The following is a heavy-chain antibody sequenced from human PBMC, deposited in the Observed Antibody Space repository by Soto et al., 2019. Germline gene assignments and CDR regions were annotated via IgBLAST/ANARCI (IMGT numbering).Heavy chain of an antibody. J-gene: IGHJ6*02. Sequence: GSLRLSCAASGFTFSSYGMHWVRQAPGKGLEWVAVISYDGRNKYYADSVKGRFTISRDNSKNTLYLQMSSLRAEDTAVYYCVKDGSSGWPYYYGLDVWGQGTTVTVSS. CDR3: VKDGSSGWPYYYGLDV. CDR2: ISYDGRNK. V-gene: IGHV3-30*18. D-gene: IGHD6-19*01. CDR1: GFTFSSYG.